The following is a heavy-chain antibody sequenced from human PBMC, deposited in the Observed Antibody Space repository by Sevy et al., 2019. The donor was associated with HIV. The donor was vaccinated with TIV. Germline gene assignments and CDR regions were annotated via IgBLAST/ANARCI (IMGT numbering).Heavy chain of an antibody. V-gene: IGHV1-8*02. J-gene: IGHJ6*02. CDR1: GFNFASYD. Sequence: ASVKVSCKASGFNFASYDIYWVRQATGQGLEGMGWMNTNTGNTGFAQKFQGRVTMTRNTSITTAYMELSNLRSADTAVYYCARVRGWTLRYGMDVWGQGTTVTVSS. CDR2: MNTNTGNT. D-gene: IGHD6-19*01. CDR3: ARVRGWTLRYGMDV.